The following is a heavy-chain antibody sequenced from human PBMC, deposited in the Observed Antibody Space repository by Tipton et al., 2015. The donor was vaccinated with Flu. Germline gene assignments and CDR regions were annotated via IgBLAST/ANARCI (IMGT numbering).Heavy chain of an antibody. V-gene: IGHV4-38-2*01. J-gene: IGHJ4*02. Sequence: TLSLTCAVSGYSISSGYYWGWIRQPPGKGLEWIGSIYHSGSTYYNPSLKSRVTISVDTSKNQFSLKLSSVTAADTAVYYCARSKVAAGTESFDYWGQGTLVTVSS. D-gene: IGHD6-13*01. CDR3: ARSKVAAGTESFDY. CDR2: IYHSGST. CDR1: GYSISSGYY.